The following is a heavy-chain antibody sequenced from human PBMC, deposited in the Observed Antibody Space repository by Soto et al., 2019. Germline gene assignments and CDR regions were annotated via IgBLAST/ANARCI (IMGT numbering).Heavy chain of an antibody. V-gene: IGHV3-33*01. D-gene: IGHD2-15*01. J-gene: IGHJ6*02. CDR2: IWYDGSNK. CDR1: GFTFSSYG. Sequence: QVQLVKSGGGVVQPGRSLRLSCAASGFTFSSYGMHWVRQAPGKGLEWVAVIWYDGSNKYYADSVKGRFTISRDNSKNTLYLQMNSLRAEDTAVYYCARDKVCSGGSCFYYYYYGMDVWGQGTTVTVSS. CDR3: ARDKVCSGGSCFYYYYYGMDV.